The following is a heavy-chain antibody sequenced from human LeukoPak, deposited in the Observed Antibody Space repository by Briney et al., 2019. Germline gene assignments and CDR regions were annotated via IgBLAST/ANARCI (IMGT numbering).Heavy chain of an antibody. Sequence: GGSLRLSCAASGFTFSSYGMHWVRQAPGKGLEWVAFIRYDGSNKYYADSVKGRFTISRDNAKNTLYLQMNSLRAEDTAVYYCVRNLDFWGDSEDYWGQGTLVTVSS. J-gene: IGHJ4*02. CDR3: VRNLDFWGDSEDY. D-gene: IGHD3-3*01. V-gene: IGHV3-30*02. CDR1: GFTFSSYG. CDR2: IRYDGSNK.